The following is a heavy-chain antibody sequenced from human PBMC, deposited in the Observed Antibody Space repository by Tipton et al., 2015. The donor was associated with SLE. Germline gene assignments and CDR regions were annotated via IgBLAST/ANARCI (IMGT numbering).Heavy chain of an antibody. CDR2: IYYSGST. D-gene: IGHD2-2*02. Sequence: TLSLTCTVSGGSISSYYWSWMRQPPGKGLEWIGYIYYSGSTNYNPSLKSRVTISVDTSKNQFSLKLSSVTAADTAVYYCARAGPYCSSTSCYTWDYWGQGTLVTVSS. J-gene: IGHJ4*02. CDR1: GGSISSYY. CDR3: ARAGPYCSSTSCYTWDY. V-gene: IGHV4-59*01.